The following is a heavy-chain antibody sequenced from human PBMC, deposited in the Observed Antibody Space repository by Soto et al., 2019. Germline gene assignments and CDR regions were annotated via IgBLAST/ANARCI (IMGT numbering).Heavy chain of an antibody. CDR1: GYTFTGYY. CDR2: INPNSGGT. J-gene: IGHJ5*02. Sequence: ASVKVSCKASGYTFTGYYMHWVRQAPGQGLEWMGWINPNSGGTNYAQKFQGWVTMTRDTSISTAYMELSRLRSDDTAVYYCARDVVLMVYANSSSWFDPWGKGTLVTVAS. D-gene: IGHD2-8*01. V-gene: IGHV1-2*04. CDR3: ARDVVLMVYANSSSWFDP.